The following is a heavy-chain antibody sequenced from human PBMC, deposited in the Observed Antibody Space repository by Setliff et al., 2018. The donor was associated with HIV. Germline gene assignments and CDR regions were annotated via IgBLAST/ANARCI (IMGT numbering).Heavy chain of an antibody. Sequence: ASVKVSCQASGSSFTNYAINWVRQAPGQGLEWMGWIKTDSGSPTYAQDFTGRFVFSVDTSVTTAYLQISSLKAEDTAVYYCARALYGDYGGDLNWLDPWSQGTLVTAPQ. D-gene: IGHD4-17*01. CDR3: ARALYGDYGGDLNWLDP. J-gene: IGHJ5*02. CDR1: GSSFTNYA. V-gene: IGHV7-4-1*02. CDR2: IKTDSGSP.